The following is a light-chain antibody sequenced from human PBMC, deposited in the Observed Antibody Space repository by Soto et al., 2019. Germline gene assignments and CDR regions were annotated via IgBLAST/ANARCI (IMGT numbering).Light chain of an antibody. CDR1: QIVGGDT. CDR3: KQYHWAHDN. V-gene: IGKV3-20*01. Sequence: EIVLPTSHGTLSFAPVEIANFSLLCSQIVGGDTLAWFQQRPGQATRIVIYGAYNRAAGITDRFSGSGSGTDFTLTVSRMEPEDFAMYYCKQYHWAHDNLGQGTRLEIK. CDR2: GAY. J-gene: IGKJ5*01.